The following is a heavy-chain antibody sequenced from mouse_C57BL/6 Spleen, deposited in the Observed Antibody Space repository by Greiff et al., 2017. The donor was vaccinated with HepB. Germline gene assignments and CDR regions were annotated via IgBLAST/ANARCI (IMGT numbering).Heavy chain of an antibody. D-gene: IGHD2-3*01. CDR3: ARNIIYDGYYPYYFDY. Sequence: VQRVESGPGLVAPSQSLSITCTVSGFSLTSYAISWVRQPPGKGLEWLGVIWTGGGTNYNSALKSRLSISKDNSKSQVFLKMNSLQTDDTARYYCARNIIYDGYYPYYFDYWGQGTTLTVSS. CDR2: IWTGGGT. CDR1: GFSLTSYA. V-gene: IGHV2-9-1*01. J-gene: IGHJ2*01.